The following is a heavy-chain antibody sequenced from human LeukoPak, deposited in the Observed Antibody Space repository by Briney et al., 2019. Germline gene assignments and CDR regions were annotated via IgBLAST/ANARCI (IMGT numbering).Heavy chain of an antibody. CDR1: GYTFTGYY. J-gene: IGHJ4*02. CDR2: INPNSGGT. Sequence: ASVKVSCKASGYTFTGYYMHWVRQAPGQGLEWMGWINPNSGGTNYAQKFQGRVTMTRDTSISTAYMELSRLRSDDTAVYYCAREGLLRILTGYYPFDYWGQGTLVTVSS. D-gene: IGHD3-9*01. CDR3: AREGLLRILTGYYPFDY. V-gene: IGHV1-2*02.